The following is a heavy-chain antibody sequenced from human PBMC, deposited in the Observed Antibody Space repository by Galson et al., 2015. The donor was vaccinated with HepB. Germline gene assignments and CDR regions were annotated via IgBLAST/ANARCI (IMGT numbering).Heavy chain of an antibody. CDR2: ISGSGGST. Sequence: SLRLSCAASGFSFGSYAMNWVRQAPGKGLEWVSVISGSGGSTYYADSVKGRFTISRDNSKNTLYLQMNSLTPEDTAVYFCAKDQQQAWFGEADYWGQGSLVTVSS. CDR1: GFSFGSYA. J-gene: IGHJ4*02. D-gene: IGHD3-10*01. V-gene: IGHV3-23*01. CDR3: AKDQQQAWFGEADY.